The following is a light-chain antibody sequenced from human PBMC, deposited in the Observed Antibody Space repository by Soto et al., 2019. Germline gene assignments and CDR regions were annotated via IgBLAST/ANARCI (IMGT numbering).Light chain of an antibody. J-gene: IGKJ1*01. CDR3: QQYNGDSRT. V-gene: IGKV1-5*03. CDR1: QSISSW. Sequence: DIQMTQSPSTLSASVGDRVTITCRASQSISSWLAWYQQKPGKAPKLLIYKASSLESGVPSRFSGSGSGTEFTLTISSLQPDDFATYYFQQYNGDSRTFGQGTKVEIK. CDR2: KAS.